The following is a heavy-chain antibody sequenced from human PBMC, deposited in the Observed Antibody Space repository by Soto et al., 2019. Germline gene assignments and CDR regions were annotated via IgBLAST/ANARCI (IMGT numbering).Heavy chain of an antibody. D-gene: IGHD1-20*01. Sequence: SETLSLTCSVSGDSISTVDYFWAWIRQPPGQALEYIGYIYKSATTYYNPSFEGRVAISLDTSKSHFSLNVTSVTAADTAVYFCARGRYCLTGSCFPNCLDSWGQGTLVTVSS. CDR3: ARGRYCLTGSCFPNCLDS. J-gene: IGHJ5*01. CDR1: GDSISTVDYF. CDR2: IYKSATT. V-gene: IGHV4-30-4*01.